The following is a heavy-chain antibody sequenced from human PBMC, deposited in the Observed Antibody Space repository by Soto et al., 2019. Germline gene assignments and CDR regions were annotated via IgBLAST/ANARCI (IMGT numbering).Heavy chain of an antibody. CDR3: ASGGFEGGCSSNSCYTESVKEAYGMDV. J-gene: IGHJ6*02. CDR2: IYHSGST. CDR1: GYSISSGYY. Sequence: TLSLTCAVSGYSISSGYYWGWIRQPPGKGLEWIGGIYHSGSTYYNPSLKSRVTISVDTSKNQFSLKLSSVTAADTAVYYCASGGFEGGCSSNSCYTESVKEAYGMDVWGQGTTVTVSS. D-gene: IGHD2-2*02. V-gene: IGHV4-38-2*01.